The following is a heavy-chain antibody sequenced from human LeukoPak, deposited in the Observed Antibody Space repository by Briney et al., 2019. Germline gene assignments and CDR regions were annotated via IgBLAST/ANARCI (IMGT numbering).Heavy chain of an antibody. CDR1: GYTFTGYY. D-gene: IGHD6-19*01. Sequence: GASVKVSFKASGYTFTGYYMHWVRQAPGQGLEWMGWINPNSGGTNYAQKFQGRVTMTRDTSISTAYMELSRLRSDDTAVYYCARVGSSGWYHYFQHWGQGTLVTVSS. CDR3: ARVGSSGWYHYFQH. V-gene: IGHV1-2*02. J-gene: IGHJ1*01. CDR2: INPNSGGT.